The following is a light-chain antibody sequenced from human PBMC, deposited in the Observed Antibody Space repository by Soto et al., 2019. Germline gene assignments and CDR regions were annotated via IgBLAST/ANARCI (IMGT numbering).Light chain of an antibody. CDR1: QSISSW. Sequence: DIQMTQSPSTLSASVGDRVTITCRASQSISSWLAWYQQKPGKAPKLLIYKASSLESRVPSRFSGSGSGKEFTLTISSLQPDDFATYYCQQYNSYPWTFGQGTKVEIK. CDR2: KAS. CDR3: QQYNSYPWT. V-gene: IGKV1-5*03. J-gene: IGKJ1*01.